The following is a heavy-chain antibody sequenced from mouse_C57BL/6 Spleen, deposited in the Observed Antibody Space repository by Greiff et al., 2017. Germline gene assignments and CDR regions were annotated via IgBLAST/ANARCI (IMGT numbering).Heavy chain of an antibody. Sequence: LMESGPELVKPGASVKISCKASGYTFTDYYINWVKQRPGQGLEWIGWIYPGSGNTKYNEKFKGKATLTVDTSSSTAYMQLSSLTSEDSAVYFCARSDYYGSSLYWYFDVWGTGTTVTVSS. D-gene: IGHD1-1*01. V-gene: IGHV1-84*01. CDR1: GYTFTDYY. CDR3: ARSDYYGSSLYWYFDV. CDR2: IYPGSGNT. J-gene: IGHJ1*03.